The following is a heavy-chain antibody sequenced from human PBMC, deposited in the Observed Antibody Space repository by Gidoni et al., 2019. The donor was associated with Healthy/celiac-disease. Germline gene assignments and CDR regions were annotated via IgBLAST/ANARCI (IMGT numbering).Heavy chain of an antibody. D-gene: IGHD4-17*01. CDR2: ISSSSSYI. J-gene: IGHJ4*02. CDR3: ARKDGRSTTDPFDY. CDR1: GFTFSCYS. V-gene: IGHV3-21*01. Sequence: EVQLVESGGGLVKPGGSLRLSCAASGFTFSCYSMNWVRQAPGKGLEWISSISSSSSYIYYADSVKGRFTISRDNAKNSLYLQMNSLRAEDTAVYYCARKDGRSTTDPFDYWGQGTLVTVSS.